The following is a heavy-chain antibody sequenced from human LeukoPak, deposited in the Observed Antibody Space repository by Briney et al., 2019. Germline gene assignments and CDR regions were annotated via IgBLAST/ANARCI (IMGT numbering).Heavy chain of an antibody. CDR1: GGSISSSSYY. J-gene: IGHJ4*02. V-gene: IGHV4-39*07. Sequence: PSETLSLTCTVSGGSISSSSYYWGWIRQPPGKGLEWIGSIYYSGSTYYNPSLKSRVTISVDTSKNQFSLKLSSVTAADTAVYYCARNEGIAVAGTGTFDYWGQGTLVTVSS. D-gene: IGHD6-19*01. CDR2: IYYSGST. CDR3: ARNEGIAVAGTGTFDY.